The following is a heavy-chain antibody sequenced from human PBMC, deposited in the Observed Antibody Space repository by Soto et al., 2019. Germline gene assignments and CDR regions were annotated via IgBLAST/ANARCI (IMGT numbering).Heavy chain of an antibody. V-gene: IGHV3-23*01. CDR3: AKDLRSWSDVYYAMDV. CDR2: ISGSGRKT. CDR1: GFTFNSFA. D-gene: IGHD3-3*01. Sequence: EVQLLESGGGLVQPGGSLRLSCAASGFTFNSFAMTWVRQAPGKGLEWVSVISGSGRKTYYADSVKGRFTISRDNSRDTVSLQMISLRAEDTAIYYCAKDLRSWSDVYYAMDVWGQGTTVVVSS. J-gene: IGHJ6*02.